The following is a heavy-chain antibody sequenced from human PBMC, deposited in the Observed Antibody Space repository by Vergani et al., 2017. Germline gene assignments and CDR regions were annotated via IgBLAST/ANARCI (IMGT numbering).Heavy chain of an antibody. CDR1: GFTFSSYA. J-gene: IGHJ4*02. V-gene: IGHV3-30-3*01. Sequence: QVQLVESGGGVVQPGRSLRLSCAASGFTFSSYAMHWVRQAPGKGLEWVAVISYDGSNKYYADSVKGRFTISRDNSKNTLYLQMNSLRAEDTAVYYCARGASGDYVSSFDDWCQGTLVTVSS. CDR2: ISYDGSNK. D-gene: IGHD4-17*01. CDR3: ARGASGDYVSSFDD.